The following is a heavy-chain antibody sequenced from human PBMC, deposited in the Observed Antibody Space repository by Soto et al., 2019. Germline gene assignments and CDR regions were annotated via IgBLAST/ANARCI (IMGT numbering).Heavy chain of an antibody. CDR1: GFTFSDYD. Sequence: ESGGGLVEPGGYLRISCAASGFTFSDYDMSWIRQSPGKGLEWVSFVSSSGTTMYFADSVKGQFTISRDNAKNSLYLQMNSLRAEDTAVYYCARMGPRAARPSYWGQGTLVTVSS. V-gene: IGHV3-11*01. J-gene: IGHJ4*02. CDR3: ARMGPRAARPSY. CDR2: VSSSGTTM. D-gene: IGHD6-6*01.